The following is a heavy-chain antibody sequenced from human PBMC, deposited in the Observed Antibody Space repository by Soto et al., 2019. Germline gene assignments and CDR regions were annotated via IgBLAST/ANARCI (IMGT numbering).Heavy chain of an antibody. CDR2: IWYDGSNK. Sequence: GGSLRLSCAASGFTFSSYGMHWVRQAPGKGLEWVAVIWYDGSNKYYADSVKGRFTISRDNSKNTLYLQMNSLRAEDTAVYYCARVRTAVKGGNYYGMDVWGQGTTVTAP. CDR1: GFTFSSYG. CDR3: ARVRTAVKGGNYYGMDV. D-gene: IGHD2-21*02. V-gene: IGHV3-33*01. J-gene: IGHJ6*02.